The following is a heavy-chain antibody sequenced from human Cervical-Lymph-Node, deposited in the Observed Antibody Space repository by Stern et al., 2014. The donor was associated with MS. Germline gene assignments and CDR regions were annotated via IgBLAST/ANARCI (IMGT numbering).Heavy chain of an antibody. D-gene: IGHD5/OR15-5a*01. V-gene: IGHV1-69*06. Sequence: QVQLVQSGAEVKKPASSVKVSCKASGGTFNTSAISWVRHAPGQGLEWMGGIIPILGSTIYAQKFQGRVTFTADKSTSTAYMALSGLRYEDTAVYYCARDLGVGPSVSWGQGTVVTVSS. CDR2: IIPILGST. CDR3: ARDLGVGPSVS. J-gene: IGHJ5*02. CDR1: GGTFNTSA.